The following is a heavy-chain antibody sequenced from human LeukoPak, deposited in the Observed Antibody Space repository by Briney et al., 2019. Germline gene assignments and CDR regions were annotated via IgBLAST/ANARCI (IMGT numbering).Heavy chain of an antibody. CDR2: ISSRSSYI. CDR1: GFTFSSYG. D-gene: IGHD2-15*01. Sequence: GRSLRLSCAASGFTFSSYGMHWVRQAPGKGLEWVSSISSRSSYIDYADSLKGRFTISRDNAKNSLYLQMNSLRAEDTAVYYCARDIQGYCSGGSCTGGGYWGQGTLVTVSS. CDR3: ARDIQGYCSGGSCTGGGY. J-gene: IGHJ4*02. V-gene: IGHV3-21*01.